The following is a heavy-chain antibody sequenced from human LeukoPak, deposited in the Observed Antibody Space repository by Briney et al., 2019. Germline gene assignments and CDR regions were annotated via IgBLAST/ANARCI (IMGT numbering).Heavy chain of an antibody. J-gene: IGHJ3*02. Sequence: GASVKVSCKASGYMFVSRGFTWVRQAPGQGLEWMGWINPNSGGTNYAQKFQGRVTMTRDTSISTAYMELSRLRSDDTAVYYCARDLYYYDSSGYSHHDAFDIWGQGTMVTVSS. CDR3: ARDLYYYDSSGYSHHDAFDI. V-gene: IGHV1-2*02. CDR1: GYMFVSRG. D-gene: IGHD3-22*01. CDR2: INPNSGGT.